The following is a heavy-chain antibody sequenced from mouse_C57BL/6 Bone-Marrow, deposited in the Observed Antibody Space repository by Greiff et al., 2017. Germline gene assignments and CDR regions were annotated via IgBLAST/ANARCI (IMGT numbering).Heavy chain of an antibody. V-gene: IGHV1-81*01. J-gene: IGHJ3*01. CDR1: GYTFTSYG. D-gene: IGHD1-1*01. Sequence: LEESGAELARPGASVKLSCKASGYTFTSYGISWVKQRTGQGLEWIGEIYPRSGNTYYNEKFKGKATLTADKSSSTAYMGLRSLTSADSAVDVCASPRYGSSPAGVAYWGQGTRGTVSA. CDR2: IYPRSGNT. CDR3: ASPRYGSSPAGVAY.